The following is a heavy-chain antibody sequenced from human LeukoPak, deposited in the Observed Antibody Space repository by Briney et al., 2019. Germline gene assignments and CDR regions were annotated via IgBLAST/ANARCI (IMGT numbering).Heavy chain of an antibody. CDR3: AKDIGVPYGGNSGFAFDI. CDR2: ISFSGSPT. Sequence: GGSLRLSCVASGFTFSDYYMSWIRQAPGKGLEWVSYISFSGSPTQYADSVKGRFTISRDNAKNSLYLQMNSLRDEDTAVYYCAKDIGVPYGGNSGFAFDIWGQGTMVTVSS. J-gene: IGHJ3*02. CDR1: GFTFSDYY. D-gene: IGHD4-23*01. V-gene: IGHV3-11*01.